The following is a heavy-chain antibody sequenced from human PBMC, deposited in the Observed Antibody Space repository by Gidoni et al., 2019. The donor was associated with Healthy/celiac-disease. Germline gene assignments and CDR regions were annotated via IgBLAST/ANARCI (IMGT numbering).Heavy chain of an antibody. Sequence: QEQLQQWGAGRLKPSETLSLTCAVYGGSFSGYSWSWLRKPPGKGLEWIGEINHSGSTNYNPSLKSRVTISVDTSKNQFSLKLSSVTAADTAVYYCARGLPLYYGMDVWGQGTTVTVSS. J-gene: IGHJ6*02. CDR2: INHSGST. CDR1: GGSFSGYS. V-gene: IGHV4-34*01. CDR3: ARGLPLYYGMDV.